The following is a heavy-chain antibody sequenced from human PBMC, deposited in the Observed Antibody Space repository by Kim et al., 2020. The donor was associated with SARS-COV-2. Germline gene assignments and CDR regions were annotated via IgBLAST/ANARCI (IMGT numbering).Heavy chain of an antibody. V-gene: IGHV1-2*02. CDR3: ARERAAGSYYSDH. D-gene: IGHD3-10*01. J-gene: IGHJ4*02. Sequence: NYAEKFKGRVTITRDTSISKDYMELSRLRSDDTAVYYGARERAAGSYYSDHWGQGTLVTVSS.